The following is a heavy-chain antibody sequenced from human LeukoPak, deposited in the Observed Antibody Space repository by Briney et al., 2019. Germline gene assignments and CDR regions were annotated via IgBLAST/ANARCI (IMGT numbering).Heavy chain of an antibody. V-gene: IGHV4-30-4*08. CDR1: GSSISSGDYY. CDR3: ARRITIFGVVITMYFDY. J-gene: IGHJ4*02. D-gene: IGHD3-3*01. Sequence: SQTLSLTCTVSGSSISSGDYYWSWIRQPPGKGLEWIGYIYYSGSTYYNPSLKSRVTISVDTSKNQFSLKLSSVTAADTAVYYCARRITIFGVVITMYFDYWGQGTLVTVSS. CDR2: IYYSGST.